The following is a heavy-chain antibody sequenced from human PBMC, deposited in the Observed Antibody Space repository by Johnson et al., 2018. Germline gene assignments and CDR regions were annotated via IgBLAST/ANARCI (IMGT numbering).Heavy chain of an antibody. CDR2: ISYDGSNK. D-gene: IGHD3-10*01. CDR3: AKAPVGWLGEGAEYFQH. Sequence: QVQLVQSGGGAVQPGRSLRLPCVASGFTFSSYALHWVRQAPGKGLEWVAVISYDGSNKYFADSVKGRFTISRDNSKNTLYLQMNSLRAEDTALYYCAKAPVGWLGEGAEYFQHWGQGTLVTVSS. CDR1: GFTFSSYA. J-gene: IGHJ1*01. V-gene: IGHV3-30*04.